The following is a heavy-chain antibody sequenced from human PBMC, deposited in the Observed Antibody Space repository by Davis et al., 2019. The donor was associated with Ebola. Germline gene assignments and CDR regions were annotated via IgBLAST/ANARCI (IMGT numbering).Heavy chain of an antibody. Sequence: GESLKISCAAYGFNFGDYAINWVRQAPGRGLEWVGFIRSKAYGGKTQYAASVKGRFTISRDDSRSIVFLQMNSLKIDDTAVYYCARDLKQPPPSYYFGMDVWGKGTTVTVSS. V-gene: IGHV3-49*04. CDR2: IRSKAYGGKT. D-gene: IGHD3-10*01. J-gene: IGHJ6*04. CDR1: GFNFGDYA. CDR3: ARDLKQPPPSYYFGMDV.